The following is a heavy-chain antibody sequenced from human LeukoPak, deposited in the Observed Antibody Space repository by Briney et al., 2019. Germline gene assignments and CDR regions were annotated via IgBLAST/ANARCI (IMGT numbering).Heavy chain of an antibody. D-gene: IGHD3-22*01. CDR1: GGSISSYY. CDR3: ARRSAITMIVVVRYDAFDI. V-gene: IGHV4-59*08. J-gene: IGHJ3*02. CDR2: IYYSGST. Sequence: SETLSLTCTVSGGSISSYYWSWIRQPPGKGLEWIGYIYYSGSTNYNPSLKSRVTISVDTSKNQFSLTLNSVTAADTAVYYCARRSAITMIVVVRYDAFDIWGQGTMVTVSS.